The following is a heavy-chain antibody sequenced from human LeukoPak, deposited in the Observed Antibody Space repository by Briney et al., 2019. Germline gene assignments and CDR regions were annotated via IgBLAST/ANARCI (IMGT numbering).Heavy chain of an antibody. D-gene: IGHD3-16*01. V-gene: IGHV4-39*07. J-gene: IGHJ4*02. CDR2: IYYSGST. CDR3: AKVGRGDYVWGSYSFDY. CDR1: GDSISSRSYY. Sequence: SETLSLTCTVSGDSISSRSYYWGWIRQPPGKGLEWIGSIYYSGSTYYNPSLKSRVTISVDTSKNQFSLKLTSVTAADTAVYYCAKVGRGDYVWGSYSFDYWGQGTLVTVSS.